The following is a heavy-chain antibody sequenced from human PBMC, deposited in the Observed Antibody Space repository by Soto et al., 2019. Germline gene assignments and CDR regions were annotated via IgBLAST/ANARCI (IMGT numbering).Heavy chain of an antibody. CDR1: GYAFGCLS. CDR2: INPGNGNT. CDR3: ARAVARGVKTIYYYYGMDV. J-gene: IGHJ6*02. D-gene: IGHD3-10*01. V-gene: IGHV1-3*01. Sequence: ACGYAFGCLSLHSVCHATGQRLEWMGWINPGNGNTKYSQTFQGRVTITRDTSASTAYMELSSLRSEDTAVYYCARAVARGVKTIYYYYGMDVWGHGTTVTVSS.